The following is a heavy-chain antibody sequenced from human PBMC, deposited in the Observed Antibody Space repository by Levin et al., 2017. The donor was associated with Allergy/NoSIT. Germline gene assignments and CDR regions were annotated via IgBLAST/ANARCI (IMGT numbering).Heavy chain of an antibody. CDR2: IKQDGSEK. CDR3: ARDPPEWELPFDY. D-gene: IGHD1-26*01. Sequence: GESLKISCAASGFTFSRYWMSWVRQAPGKGLEWVANIKQDGSEKHYVDSVKGRFTISRDNAKNSLYLQMNSLRAEDTAVYYCARDPPEWELPFDYWGQGTLVTVSS. V-gene: IGHV3-7*01. J-gene: IGHJ4*02. CDR1: GFTFSRYW.